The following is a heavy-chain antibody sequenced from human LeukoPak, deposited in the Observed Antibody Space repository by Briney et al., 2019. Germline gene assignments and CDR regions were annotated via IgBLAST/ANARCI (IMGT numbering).Heavy chain of an antibody. CDR3: AKGPIGVCSSTSCGHDY. J-gene: IGHJ4*02. V-gene: IGHV3-21*01. CDR1: GFTFSSYS. Sequence: GGSLRLSCAASGFTFSSYSMNWVRRAPGKGLEWVSSISSSSSYIYYADSVKGRFTISRDNAKNSLYLQMNSLRAEDTAVYYCAKGPIGVCSSTSCGHDYWGQGTLVTVSS. D-gene: IGHD2-2*01. CDR2: ISSSSSYI.